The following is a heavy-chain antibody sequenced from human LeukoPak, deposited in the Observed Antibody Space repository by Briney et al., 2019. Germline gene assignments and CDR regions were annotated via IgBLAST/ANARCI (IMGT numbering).Heavy chain of an antibody. CDR1: GFTFSSYA. V-gene: IGHV3-9*01. D-gene: IGHD5-18*01. CDR3: AKADTAMGRPHYFDY. Sequence: GGSLRLSCAASGFTFSSYAMHWVRQAPGKGLEWVSGISWNSGSIGYADSVKGRFTISRDNAKNSLYLQMNSLRAEDTALYYCAKADTAMGRPHYFDYWGQGTLVTVSS. J-gene: IGHJ4*02. CDR2: ISWNSGSI.